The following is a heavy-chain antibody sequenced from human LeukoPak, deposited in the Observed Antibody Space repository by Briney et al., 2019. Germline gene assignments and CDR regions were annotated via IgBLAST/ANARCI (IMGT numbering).Heavy chain of an antibody. CDR1: GFTFSSYS. CDR3: ARDMGSSWNDAFDI. D-gene: IGHD6-13*01. CDR2: ISSSSSYI. J-gene: IGHJ3*02. V-gene: IGHV3-21*01. Sequence: GGSLRLSCAASGFTFSSYSMNWVRQAPGKGLEWVSSISSSSSYIYYADSVKGRFTISRGNAKNSLYLQMNSLRAEDTAVYYCARDMGSSWNDAFDIWGQGTMVTVSS.